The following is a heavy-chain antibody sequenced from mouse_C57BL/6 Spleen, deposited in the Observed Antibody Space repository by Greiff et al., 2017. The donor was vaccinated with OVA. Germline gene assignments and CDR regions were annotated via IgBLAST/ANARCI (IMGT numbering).Heavy chain of an antibody. CDR3: ARTDYYEYDKGYWYFDV. V-gene: IGHV1-81*01. CDR2: IYPRSGNT. CDR1: GYTFTSYG. D-gene: IGHD2-4*01. Sequence: VKLMESGAELARPGASVKLSCKASGYTFTSYGISWVKQSPGQGLEWIGEIYPRSGNTYYNEKFKGKATLTADKSSSTAYMELRSLTSDDSAVYFCARTDYYEYDKGYWYFDVWGTGTTVTVAS. J-gene: IGHJ1*03.